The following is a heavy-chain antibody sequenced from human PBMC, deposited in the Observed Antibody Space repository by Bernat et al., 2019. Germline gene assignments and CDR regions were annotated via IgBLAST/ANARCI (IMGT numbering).Heavy chain of an antibody. Sequence: EVQLVESGGGLVQPGGSLRLSCAASGFTFSSYWMHWVRQAPGKGLVWVSRINSDGSSTSYAASVKGRFTISRDNAKHTLYLQMNSLRAEDTAVYYCAREGSDYVWGSYKGAFDIWGQGTMVTVSS. V-gene: IGHV3-74*01. D-gene: IGHD3-16*01. CDR1: GFTFSSYW. J-gene: IGHJ3*02. CDR2: INSDGSST. CDR3: AREGSDYVWGSYKGAFDI.